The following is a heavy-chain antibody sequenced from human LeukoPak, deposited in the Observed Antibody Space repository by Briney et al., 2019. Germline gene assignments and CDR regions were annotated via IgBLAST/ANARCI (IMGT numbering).Heavy chain of an antibody. CDR2: INSDGGGA. CDR3: ARDVPHNWFDT. V-gene: IGHV3-74*01. CDR1: GITFGNNW. J-gene: IGHJ5*02. Sequence: GGSLRLSCAASGITFGNNWMHWVRQGPGKGLVWISRINSDGGGAIYADSVKGRFTVSRDNAKDTLYLQMNSLRAEDTAVYYRARDVPHNWFDTWGQGTLVTVSS.